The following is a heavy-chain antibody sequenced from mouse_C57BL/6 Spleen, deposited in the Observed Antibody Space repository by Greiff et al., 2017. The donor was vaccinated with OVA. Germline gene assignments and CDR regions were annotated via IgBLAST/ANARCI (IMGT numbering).Heavy chain of an antibody. Sequence: VQLQQSGPELVKPGASVKISCKASGYTFTDYYMNWVKQSHGKSLEWIGDINPNNGGTSYNQKFKGKATLTVDKSSSTAYMGLRSLTSEDSAVYYCARNWEDYFDYWGQGTTLTVSS. J-gene: IGHJ2*01. CDR1: GYTFTDYY. CDR2: INPNNGGT. CDR3: ARNWEDYFDY. V-gene: IGHV1-26*01. D-gene: IGHD4-1*01.